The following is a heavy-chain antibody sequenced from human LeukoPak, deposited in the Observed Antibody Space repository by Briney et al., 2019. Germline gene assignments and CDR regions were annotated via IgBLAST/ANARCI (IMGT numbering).Heavy chain of an antibody. CDR1: GGSISSYY. CDR3: ARAGRHFDY. V-gene: IGHV4-59*01. Sequence: SETLCLTCTVSGGSISSYYWSWIRQPPGKGLEWIGYIYYSGSTNYNPSLKSRVTISVDTSKNQFSLKLSSVTAADTAVYYCARAGRHFDYWGQGTLVTVSS. CDR2: IYYSGST. D-gene: IGHD1-26*01. J-gene: IGHJ4*02.